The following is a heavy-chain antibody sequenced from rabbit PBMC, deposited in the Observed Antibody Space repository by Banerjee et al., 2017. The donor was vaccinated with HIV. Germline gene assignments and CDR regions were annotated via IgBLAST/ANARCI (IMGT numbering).Heavy chain of an antibody. CDR2: IGAGSSDIT. CDR3: ARDLAGVIGWNFNL. J-gene: IGHJ4*01. CDR1: GFDFSSNA. V-gene: IGHV1S45*01. Sequence: QEQLEESGGDLVKPEGSLTLTCKASGFDFSSNAMCWVRQAPGKGLEWIACIGAGSSDITYYASWAKGRFTISKTSTTVTLQMTSLTAADTATYFCARDLAGVIGWNFNLWGQGTLVTVS. D-gene: IGHD4-1*01.